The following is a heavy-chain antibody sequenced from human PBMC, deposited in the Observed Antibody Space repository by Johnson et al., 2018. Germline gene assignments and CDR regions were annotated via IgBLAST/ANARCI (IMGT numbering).Heavy chain of an antibody. CDR3: AKVSVPYYYGSGSYSYYYMDV. CDR2: ISWDGGST. J-gene: IGHJ6*03. Sequence: VQLVESGGVVVQPGGSLRLSCAASGFTFDDYAMHWVRQAPGKGLEWVSLISWDGGSTYYADSVKGRCTISRDNSKNSLYLQMNSLRAEDTALYYCAKVSVPYYYGSGSYSYYYMDVWGKGTTVTVSS. CDR1: GFTFDDYA. V-gene: IGHV3-43D*03. D-gene: IGHD3-10*01.